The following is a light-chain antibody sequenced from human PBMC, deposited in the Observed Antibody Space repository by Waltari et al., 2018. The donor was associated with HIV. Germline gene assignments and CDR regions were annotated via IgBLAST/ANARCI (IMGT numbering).Light chain of an antibody. V-gene: IGLV1-36*01. CDR2: YDD. CDR3: AAWDDSLNGYV. Sequence: QSVLPQPPSVSEAPRQRVTISCSGSSSNIGNNAVNWYQQVPGKPPKLLIYYDDRLSSGVSDRFSASKSGTSASLAIRGLQSEDEADYYCAAWDDSLNGYVFGSGTKVTVL. J-gene: IGLJ1*01. CDR1: SSNIGNNA.